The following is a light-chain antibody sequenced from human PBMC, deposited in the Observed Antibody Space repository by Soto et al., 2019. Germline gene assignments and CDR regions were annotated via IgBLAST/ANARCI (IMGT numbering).Light chain of an antibody. CDR3: QQYHNWPVGT. V-gene: IGKV3-15*01. Sequence: EIVMTQSPATLSVSPGERATLSCRASQSVSSNLAWYQQKPGQAPRLLIYGASTRATGIPARFSGSGSGTEFTLTISSLQSEDVAVYYCQQYHNWPVGTFGQGTKVEIK. CDR2: GAS. J-gene: IGKJ1*01. CDR1: QSVSSN.